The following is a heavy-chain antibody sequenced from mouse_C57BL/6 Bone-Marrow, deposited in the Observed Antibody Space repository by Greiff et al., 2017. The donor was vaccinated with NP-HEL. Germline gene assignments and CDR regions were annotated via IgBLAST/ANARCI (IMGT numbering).Heavy chain of an antibody. J-gene: IGHJ2*01. Sequence: EVQLQQSGPELVKPGASVKISCKASGYTFTDYYMNWVKQSHGKSLEWIGDINPNNGGTSYNQKFKGKATLTVDKSSSTADMELRSLTSEDSAVYYCAIGSSYFDDWGQGTTLTVSS. V-gene: IGHV1-26*01. CDR2: INPNNGGT. D-gene: IGHD1-1*01. CDR1: GYTFTDYY. CDR3: AIGSSYFDD.